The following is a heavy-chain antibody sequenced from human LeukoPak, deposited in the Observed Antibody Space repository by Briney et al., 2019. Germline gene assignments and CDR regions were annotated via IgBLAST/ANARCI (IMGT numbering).Heavy chain of an antibody. J-gene: IGHJ4*02. CDR1: GGSFSNYY. V-gene: IGHV4-59*12. D-gene: IGHD2-15*01. CDR2: IYHSGST. CDR3: ARDRSYCSGGSCSYYFDY. Sequence: SETLSLTCTVSGGSFSNYYWSWIRQPPGKGLEWIGSIYHSGSTYYNPSLKSRVTISVDTSKNQFSLKLSSVTAADTAVYYCARDRSYCSGGSCSYYFDYWGQGTLVTVSS.